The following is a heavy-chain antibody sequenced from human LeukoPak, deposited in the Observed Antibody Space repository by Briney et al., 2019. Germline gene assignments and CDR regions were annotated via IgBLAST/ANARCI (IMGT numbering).Heavy chain of an antibody. CDR3: TTDTPLYAWFGAYYMDV. J-gene: IGHJ6*03. D-gene: IGHD3-10*01. CDR2: IKSKTDGGTT. Sequence: AGGSLRLSCAASGFTFSNAWMSWVRQAPGKGLEWVGRIKSKTDGGTTDYAAPVKGRFTISRDDSKNTLYLQMNSLKTEDTAVYYCTTDTPLYAWFGAYYMDVWGKGTAVTVSS. CDR1: GFTFSNAW. V-gene: IGHV3-15*01.